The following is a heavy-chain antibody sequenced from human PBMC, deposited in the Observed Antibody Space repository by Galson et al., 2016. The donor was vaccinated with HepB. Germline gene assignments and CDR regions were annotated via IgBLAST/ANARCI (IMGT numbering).Heavy chain of an antibody. J-gene: IGHJ3*02. V-gene: IGHV3-48*03. CDR2: ISSCGSSI. CDR1: GFIFSSYE. Sequence: SLRLSCAASGFIFSSYEMNWVRQAPGKGLEWVSYISSCGSSIYYSDSVKDRFTISRDNAKNSLYLQMNSLMTEDTAVYYCARDRYGSGFDPSDIWGQGTMVTVSS. D-gene: IGHD3-10*01. CDR3: ARDRYGSGFDPSDI.